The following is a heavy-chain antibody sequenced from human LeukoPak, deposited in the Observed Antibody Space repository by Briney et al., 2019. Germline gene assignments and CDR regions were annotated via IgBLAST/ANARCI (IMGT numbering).Heavy chain of an antibody. CDR3: TTAPGYYDYVWGSYQEY. D-gene: IGHD3-16*02. J-gene: IGHJ4*02. Sequence: GGSLRLSCAASGFTFSNAWMSWVRQAPGKGREWVGRIKSKTDGGTTDYAAPVKGRFTISRDDSKNTLYLQMNSLKTEDTAVYYCTTAPGYYDYVWGSYQEYWGQGTLVTVSS. CDR2: IKSKTDGGTT. V-gene: IGHV3-15*01. CDR1: GFTFSNAW.